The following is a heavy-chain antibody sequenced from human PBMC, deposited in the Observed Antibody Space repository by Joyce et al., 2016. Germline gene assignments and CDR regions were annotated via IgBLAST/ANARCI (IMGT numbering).Heavy chain of an antibody. CDR2: IRSKANNYAT. CDR3: TTFLLSIVGVNSYNES. V-gene: IGHV3-73*01. CDR1: GLIFSGSA. J-gene: IGHJ5*02. D-gene: IGHD1-26*01. Sequence: EVQLVDSGGGLVQPGGSLRLSCAASGLIFSGSAIPWVRQAPGKGREWVGGIRSKANNYATTYSESVKGRFTISRDDSKSTAYLQMNSLKIDDTAVYYCTTFLLSIVGVNSYNESWGQGTLVTVSS.